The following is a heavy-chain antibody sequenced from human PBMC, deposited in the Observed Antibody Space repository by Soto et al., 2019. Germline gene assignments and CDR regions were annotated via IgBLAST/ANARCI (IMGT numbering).Heavy chain of an antibody. V-gene: IGHV4-31*03. Sequence: SETLSLTCTVSGGSISSGGYYWSWIRQHPGKGLEWIGYIYYSGSTYYNPSLKSRVTISVDTSKNQFSLKLSSVTAADTAVYYCARDRRRIAVAGTGNWFDPWGQGTLVTVSS. CDR2: IYYSGST. D-gene: IGHD6-19*01. CDR3: ARDRRRIAVAGTGNWFDP. J-gene: IGHJ5*02. CDR1: GGSISSGGYY.